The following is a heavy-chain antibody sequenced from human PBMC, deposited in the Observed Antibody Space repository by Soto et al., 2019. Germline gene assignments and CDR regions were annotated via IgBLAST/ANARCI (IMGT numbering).Heavy chain of an antibody. CDR1: GFTFSSYA. J-gene: IGHJ6*03. CDR2: ISGSGGST. Sequence: PGGSLSLSCAASGFTFSSYAMSWVRQAPGKGLEWVSAISGSGGSTSYAQKFQGRVTMTRDTSTSTVYMELSSLRSEDTAVYYCARDGLVITYDYIWGSYRTLYYMDVWGKGTTVTVSS. CDR3: ARDGLVITYDYIWGSYRTLYYMDV. D-gene: IGHD3-16*02. V-gene: IGHV3-23*01.